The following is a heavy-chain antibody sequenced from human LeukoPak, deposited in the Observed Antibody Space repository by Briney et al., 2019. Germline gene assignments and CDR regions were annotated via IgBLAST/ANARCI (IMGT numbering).Heavy chain of an antibody. J-gene: IGHJ4*02. CDR3: AKRGVVIRVILVGFHKEAYYFDS. CDR1: GLTLSSNY. Sequence: PGGSLRLSCAASGLTLSSNYMSWVRQAPGKGLEWVSVIYSGGSTYYADSVKGRFTISRDNRKNTLYLQMNSLRAEDTAVYFCAKRGVVIRVILVGFHKEAYYFDSWGQGALVTVSS. D-gene: IGHD3-22*01. V-gene: IGHV3-53*01. CDR2: IYSGGST.